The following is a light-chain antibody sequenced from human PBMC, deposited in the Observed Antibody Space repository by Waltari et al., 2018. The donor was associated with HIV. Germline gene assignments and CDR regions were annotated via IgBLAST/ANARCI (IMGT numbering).Light chain of an antibody. V-gene: IGLV3-21*02. CDR2: DDS. CDR1: TIGTKS. CDR3: QVWLSFLDHPGV. J-gene: IGLJ3*02. Sequence: SYVLTQPPSVSVAPGQTARIPCGGDTIGTKSVHWSQQKPGQAPVLVVYDDSVRPSGIPERISGSNSGNTATLTISRVEPGDEADYYCQVWLSFLDHPGVFGGGTKLTVL.